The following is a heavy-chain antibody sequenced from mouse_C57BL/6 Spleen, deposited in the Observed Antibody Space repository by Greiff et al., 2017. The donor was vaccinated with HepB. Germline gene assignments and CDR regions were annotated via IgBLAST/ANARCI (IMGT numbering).Heavy chain of an antibody. D-gene: IGHD1-1*01. CDR2: ISDGGSYT. V-gene: IGHV5-4*01. Sequence: EVQRVESGGGLVKPGGSLKLSCAASGFTFSSYAMSWVRQTPEKRLEWVATISDGGSYTYYPDNVKGRFTISRDNAKNNLYLQMSHLKSEDTAMYYCARGLRGWFAYWGQGTLVTVSA. CDR1: GFTFSSYA. CDR3: ARGLRGWFAY. J-gene: IGHJ3*01.